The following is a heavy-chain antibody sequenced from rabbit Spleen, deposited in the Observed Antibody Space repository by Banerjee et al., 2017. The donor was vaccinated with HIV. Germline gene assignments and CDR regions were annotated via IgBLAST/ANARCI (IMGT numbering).Heavy chain of an antibody. CDR3: ARGPNGGDSNNFNL. V-gene: IGHV1S45*01. D-gene: IGHD2-1*01. CDR2: IYAGSSGST. Sequence: QEQLVEYGGDLVQPEGSLTLTCKASGLDFSSSYWICWVRQAPGKGLEWIACIYAGSSGSTTYASWAKGRFTISKTSSTTVTLQLTSLTAADTATYFCARGPNGGDSNNFNLWGPGTLVTVS. J-gene: IGHJ4*01. CDR1: GLDFSSSYW.